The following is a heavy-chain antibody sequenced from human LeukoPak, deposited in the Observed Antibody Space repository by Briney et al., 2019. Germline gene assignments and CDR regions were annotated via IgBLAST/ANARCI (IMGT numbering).Heavy chain of an antibody. CDR1: GFSFSRYE. Sequence: GGSLRLSCEASGFSFSRYETNWVRQAPGKGLEWVSYISGSGSTIYYADSVKGRFTISRDNAKNSLYLQMNSLRVEDTAVYYCARDYYDSSGRFDYWGQGTLVTVSS. V-gene: IGHV3-48*03. CDR3: ARDYYDSSGRFDY. CDR2: ISGSGSTI. J-gene: IGHJ4*02. D-gene: IGHD3-22*01.